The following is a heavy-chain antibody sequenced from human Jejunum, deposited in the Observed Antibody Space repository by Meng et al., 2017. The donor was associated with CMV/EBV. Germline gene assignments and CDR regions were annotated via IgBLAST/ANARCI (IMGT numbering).Heavy chain of an antibody. CDR1: GSA. CDR2: IRSKTNSYAT. V-gene: IGHV3-73*01. CDR3: ARQARDGDCCLDY. D-gene: IGHD2-21*01. Sequence: GSALHLVRQASGKRLEWVGRIRSKTNSYATVYAAAMKGRFTISRDDSENTAYLQMNSLKTEDTAVYYYARQARDGDCCLDYWGQGTLVTVSS. J-gene: IGHJ4*02.